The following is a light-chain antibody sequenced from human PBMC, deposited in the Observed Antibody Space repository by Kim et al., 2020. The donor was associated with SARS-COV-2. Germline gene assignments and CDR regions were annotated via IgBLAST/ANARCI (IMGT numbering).Light chain of an antibody. CDR3: SSYAAISNFV. CDR2: EVS. CDR1: SSDVGGCNF. J-gene: IGLJ1*01. V-gene: IGLV2-8*01. Sequence: QSALTRPPSASGSPGQSVTISCTGTSSDVGGCNFVSWYQQHPGKAPKLMIYEVSNRPSGVPDRFSGSKSGNTASLTVSGLQAEDEADYYCSSYAAISNFVFGTGTKVTVL.